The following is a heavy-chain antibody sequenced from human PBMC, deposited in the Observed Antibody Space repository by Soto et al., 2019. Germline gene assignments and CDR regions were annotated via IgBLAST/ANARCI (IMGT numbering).Heavy chain of an antibody. CDR2: ISGSGGST. J-gene: IGHJ4*02. Sequence: EVQLLESGGGWVQPGGTLRLSCAASGFTFGSYAMRWVRQAPVKGLEWVSAISGSGGSTYYADSVKGRFTISRDNSKNTLYLQMNSLRAEDTAVYYCARRGSGSYYDYWGQGTLVTVSS. CDR3: ARRGSGSYYDY. V-gene: IGHV3-23*01. D-gene: IGHD1-26*01. CDR1: GFTFGSYA.